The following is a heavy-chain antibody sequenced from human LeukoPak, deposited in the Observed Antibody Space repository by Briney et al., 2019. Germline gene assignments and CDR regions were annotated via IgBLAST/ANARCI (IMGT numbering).Heavy chain of an antibody. CDR3: AGFSDTTAWSTEDTRQYFDS. CDR1: GFTFSSYA. Sequence: QPGGSLRLSCAASGFTFSSYAMSWVRQAPGKGLEWVSYISESGSTRYYADSVKGRFTISRDNAKNSLSLQMNSLRAEDTAVYYCAGFSDTTAWSTEDTRQYFDSWGQGTLVTVSS. CDR2: ISESGSTR. J-gene: IGHJ4*02. D-gene: IGHD2-15*01. V-gene: IGHV3-48*04.